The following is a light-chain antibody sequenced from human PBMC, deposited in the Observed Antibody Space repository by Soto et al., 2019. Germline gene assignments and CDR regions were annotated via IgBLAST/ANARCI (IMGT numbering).Light chain of an antibody. V-gene: IGKV1-39*01. J-gene: IGKJ1*01. Sequence: DIQMTQSPSSLSASVGDRVTITCRASQSIVTYLNWYLQKPGKAHKLLIYAASNLQSGVPSRFSGSGSGTDFTLTISSLQPEDFATYFCQQSYSTPTWTFGQGTKVDIK. CDR2: AAS. CDR3: QQSYSTPTWT. CDR1: QSIVTY.